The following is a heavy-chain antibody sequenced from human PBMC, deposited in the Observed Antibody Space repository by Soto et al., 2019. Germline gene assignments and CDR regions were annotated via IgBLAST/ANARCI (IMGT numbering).Heavy chain of an antibody. CDR3: ARGGYSYGNSEYYFDY. Sequence: QVQLVQSGAEVKKPGSSVKVSCKASGGTFSSYAISWVRQAPGQGLEWMGGIIPIFGTANYAQKFQGRVTITANKSTSTAYMELSSLRSEDTAVYYCARGGYSYGNSEYYFDYWGQGTLVTVSS. V-gene: IGHV1-69*06. CDR1: GGTFSSYA. D-gene: IGHD5-18*01. J-gene: IGHJ4*02. CDR2: IIPIFGTA.